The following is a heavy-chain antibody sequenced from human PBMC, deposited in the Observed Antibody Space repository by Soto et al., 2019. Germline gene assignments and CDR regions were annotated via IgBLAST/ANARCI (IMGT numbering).Heavy chain of an antibody. CDR3: ARVVMTAVPASFYYGLDV. CDR1: GVTFSTYG. J-gene: IGHJ6*02. V-gene: IGHV1-69*18. D-gene: IGHD4-17*01. Sequence: QVQLVQSGAEVRKPGSSVTVSCKASGVTFSTYGITWVRQAPGQGLEWMGNIIPLIGTANYAQTFRGRVTITADESTTTAYMELKSLSSEDTAVYYCARVVMTAVPASFYYGLDVWGQGTTVTVSS. CDR2: IIPLIGTA.